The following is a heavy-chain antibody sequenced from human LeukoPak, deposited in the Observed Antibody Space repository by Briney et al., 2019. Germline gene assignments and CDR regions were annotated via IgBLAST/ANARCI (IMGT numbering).Heavy chain of an antibody. CDR3: AKGRISGYYYPYLDY. D-gene: IGHD3-22*01. J-gene: IGHJ4*02. CDR1: GFTFSSYA. Sequence: GGSLRLSCAASGFTFSSYAMRWVRQAPGKGLEWVSAISGSGGSTYYADSVKGRFTISRDNSKNTLYLQMNSLRAEDTAVYYCAKGRISGYYYPYLDYWGQGTLVTVSS. CDR2: ISGSGGST. V-gene: IGHV3-23*01.